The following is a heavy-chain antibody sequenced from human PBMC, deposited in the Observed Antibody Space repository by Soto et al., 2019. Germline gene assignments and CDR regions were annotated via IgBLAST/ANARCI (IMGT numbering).Heavy chain of an antibody. Sequence: SETLSLTCAVYGGSFSGYYWSWIRQPPGKGLEWIGEINHSGSTNYNPSLKSRVTISVDTSKNQFSLKLSSVTAADTAVYYCATTPYYYGSGSYYFDYWGQGTLVTVSS. CDR2: INHSGST. CDR3: ATTPYYYGSGSYYFDY. D-gene: IGHD3-10*01. CDR1: GGSFSGYY. V-gene: IGHV4-34*01. J-gene: IGHJ4*02.